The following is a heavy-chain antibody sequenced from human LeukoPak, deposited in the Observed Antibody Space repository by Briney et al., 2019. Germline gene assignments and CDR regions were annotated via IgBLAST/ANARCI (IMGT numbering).Heavy chain of an antibody. CDR1: GFTVSSNY. V-gene: IGHV3-53*01. D-gene: IGHD2-2*01. J-gene: IGHJ4*02. Sequence: GGSLRLSCAASGFTVSSNYMSWVRQAPGKGLEWVSVIYSGGSTYYADSVKGRFTISRDNSKNTLYLQMSSLRAEDTAVYYCAKYLLLLAREIDYWGQGTLVTVSS. CDR2: IYSGGST. CDR3: AKYLLLLAREIDY.